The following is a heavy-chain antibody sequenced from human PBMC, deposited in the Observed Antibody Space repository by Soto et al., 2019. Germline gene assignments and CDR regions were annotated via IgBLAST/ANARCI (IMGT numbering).Heavy chain of an antibody. J-gene: IGHJ5*02. CDR1: GGSFSYYA. Sequence: QVQLVQSGAEVKKPGSSVRVSCKASGGSFSYYAISWVRQAPGQGLEWMGGIIPFSAAANYAQKFQGRVTITADESTRMVHMELSSLRPEDTAVYYCARSGEAYYDDLTGSYKGSWFDPWGQGTLVTVSS. CDR2: IIPFSAAA. CDR3: ARSGEAYYDDLTGSYKGSWFDP. D-gene: IGHD3-9*01. V-gene: IGHV1-69*01.